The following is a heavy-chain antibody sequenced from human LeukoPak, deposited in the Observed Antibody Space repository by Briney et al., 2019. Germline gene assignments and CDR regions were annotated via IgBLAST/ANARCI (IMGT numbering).Heavy chain of an antibody. V-gene: IGHV1-46*01. J-gene: IGHJ4*02. CDR1: GYTFTSYY. D-gene: IGHD6-19*01. CDR2: IDPSGGST. Sequence: GASVKVSCKASGYTFTSYYMHWMRQGPGQGLEWMAIIDPSGGSTSYAQKYQGRVTMTRDTSTSTVYMELSSLRSEDTAVYYCARGSSGWLFDYWGQGTLVTVSS. CDR3: ARGSSGWLFDY.